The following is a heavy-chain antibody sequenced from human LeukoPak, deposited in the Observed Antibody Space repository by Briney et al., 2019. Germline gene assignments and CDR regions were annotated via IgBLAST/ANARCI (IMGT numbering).Heavy chain of an antibody. V-gene: IGHV3-74*01. J-gene: IGHJ4*02. CDR2: IKTDGSST. CDR1: GFTFSSYA. CDR3: ARPGSTSPDY. D-gene: IGHD2-2*01. Sequence: PGGSLRLSCAASGFTFSSYAMSWVRQAPGKGLEWVSRIKTDGSSTSYADSVKGRFTISRDNAKNALYLQMNSLRAEDTAVYYCARPGSTSPDYWGQGTLVTVSS.